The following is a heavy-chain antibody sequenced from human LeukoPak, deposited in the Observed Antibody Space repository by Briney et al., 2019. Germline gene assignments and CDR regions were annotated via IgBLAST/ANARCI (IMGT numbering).Heavy chain of an antibody. CDR1: GGSISSSSYY. CDR3: ARWRIVVVPAAAGDYMDV. CDR2: IYYSGST. D-gene: IGHD2-2*01. V-gene: IGHV4-39*07. Sequence: SETLSLTCTVSGGSISSSSYYWGWLRQPPGKGLEWIGSIYYSGSTYYNPSLKSRVTISVDTSKNQFSLKLSSVTAADTAVYYCARWRIVVVPAAAGDYMDVWGKGTTVAVSS. J-gene: IGHJ6*03.